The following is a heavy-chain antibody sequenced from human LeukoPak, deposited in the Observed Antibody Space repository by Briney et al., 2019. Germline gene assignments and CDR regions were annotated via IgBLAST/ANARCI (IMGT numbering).Heavy chain of an antibody. V-gene: IGHV4-39*01. CDR2: IYYSGST. J-gene: IGHJ4*02. CDR1: GGSISSSSYY. Sequence: SSETLSLTCTVSGGSISSSSYYWGWIRQPPGKGLEWIGSIYYSGSTYYNPSLKSRVTISVDTSKNQFSLKLSSVTAADTAVYYCARQEDALDYWGQGTLVTVSS. CDR3: ARQEDALDY.